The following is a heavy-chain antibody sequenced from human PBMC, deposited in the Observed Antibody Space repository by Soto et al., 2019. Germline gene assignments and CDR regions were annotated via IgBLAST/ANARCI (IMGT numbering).Heavy chain of an antibody. J-gene: IGHJ6*02. CDR2: INPNSGGT. Sequence: ASVKVSCKASGYTFTGYYMHWVRQAPGQGLEWMGWINPNSGGTNYAQKFQGRVTMTRDTSISTAYMELSRLRSDDTAVYYCARRPYYYDSSGYYYSYYGMDVWGQGTTVTVSS. CDR1: GYTFTGYY. D-gene: IGHD3-22*01. CDR3: ARRPYYYDSSGYYYSYYGMDV. V-gene: IGHV1-2*02.